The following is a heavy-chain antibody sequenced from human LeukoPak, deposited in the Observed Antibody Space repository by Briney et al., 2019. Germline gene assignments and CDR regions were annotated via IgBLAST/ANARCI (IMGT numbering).Heavy chain of an antibody. J-gene: IGHJ6*03. V-gene: IGHV3-21*01. CDR3: ARESGYCSSTSCYKVGLYYYYYMDV. Sequence: GSLRLSCAASGFTFSSYSMNWARQAPGKGLEWFSSISSSSSYIYDASSVKGRSTISRDNAKNSLYLQINRLRAEDTAMYYCARESGYCSSTSCYKVGLYYYYYMDVWGKGTTVTVSS. D-gene: IGHD2-2*02. CDR1: GFTFSSYS. CDR2: ISSSSSYI.